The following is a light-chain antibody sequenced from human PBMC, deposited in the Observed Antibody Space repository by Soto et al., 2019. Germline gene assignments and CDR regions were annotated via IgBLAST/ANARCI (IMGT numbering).Light chain of an antibody. CDR2: NVS. J-gene: IGLJ3*02. Sequence: QSALTQPASVSGSPGQSITISFTGTSSGIGGYNFVSWYQQLTGEAPKLIIYNVSERHSEISSRFSGSKSGNTASLTISGLQAEDEADYCCCSYAGNMLVFGGGTKLTVL. CDR1: SSGIGGYNF. CDR3: CSYAGNMLV. V-gene: IGLV2-23*02.